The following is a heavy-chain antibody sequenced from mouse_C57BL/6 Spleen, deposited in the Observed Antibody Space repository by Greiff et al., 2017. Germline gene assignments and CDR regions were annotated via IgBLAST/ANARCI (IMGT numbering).Heavy chain of an antibody. Sequence: QVQLQQSGAELVKPGASVKLSCKASGYTFTSYWMHWVKQRPGRGLAWIGRIDPNSGDTKYNEKLKSKATLSVDKPSSTSYMQLSSLTSEDSAVYYCAREEDYYYPWFAYWGQGTLVTVSA. D-gene: IGHD2-4*01. CDR3: AREEDYYYPWFAY. J-gene: IGHJ3*01. CDR2: IDPNSGDT. CDR1: GYTFTSYW. V-gene: IGHV1-72*01.